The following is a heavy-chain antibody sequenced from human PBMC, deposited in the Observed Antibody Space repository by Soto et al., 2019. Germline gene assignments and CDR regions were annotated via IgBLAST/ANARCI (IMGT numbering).Heavy chain of an antibody. J-gene: IGHJ3*02. CDR2: ISTYNDNT. D-gene: IGHD6-13*01. CDR3: ARDPGYSSNWDDAFDI. Sequence: QVQLMQSGAEVKKPGASVKVSCKASGYTFTEYGISWVRQAPGQGLEWMGWISTYNDNTNYAQKLQGRVAMTTDTSTSTAYMELRSLRSDDTAVYYCARDPGYSSNWDDAFDIWGQGTMVTVSS. V-gene: IGHV1-18*01. CDR1: GYTFTEYG.